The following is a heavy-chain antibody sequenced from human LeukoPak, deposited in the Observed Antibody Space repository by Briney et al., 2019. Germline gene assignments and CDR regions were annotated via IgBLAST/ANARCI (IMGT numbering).Heavy chain of an antibody. CDR1: GFTFSSYW. Sequence: PGGSLRLSCAASGFTFSSYWMSWVRQAPGKGLEWVANTKQDGSEKYYVDSVKGRFTISRDNAKNSLYLQMNSLRAEDTAVYYCARVNYLGYCRGGSCFPGGYYFDYWGQGNLVTVSS. CDR3: ARVNYLGYCRGGSCFPGGYYFDY. J-gene: IGHJ4*02. D-gene: IGHD2-15*01. CDR2: TKQDGSEK. V-gene: IGHV3-7*01.